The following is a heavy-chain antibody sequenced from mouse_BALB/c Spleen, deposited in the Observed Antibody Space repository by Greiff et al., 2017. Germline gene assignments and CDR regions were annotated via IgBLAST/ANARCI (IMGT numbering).Heavy chain of an antibody. D-gene: IGHD2-10*01. CDR3: ARAYYGHYYAMDY. Sequence: DVKLVESGGGLVKPGGSLKLSCAASGFTFSDYYMYWVRQTPEKRLEWVATISDGGSYTYYPDSVKGRFTISRDNAKNNLYLQMSSLKSEDTAMYYCARAYYGHYYAMDYWGQGTSVTVSS. V-gene: IGHV5-4*02. CDR2: ISDGGSYT. J-gene: IGHJ4*01. CDR1: GFTFSDYY.